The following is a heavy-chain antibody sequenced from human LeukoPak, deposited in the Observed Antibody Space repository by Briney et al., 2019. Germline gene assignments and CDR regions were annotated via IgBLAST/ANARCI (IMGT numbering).Heavy chain of an antibody. D-gene: IGHD3-22*01. J-gene: IGHJ4*02. Sequence: PSETLSLTCTVSGGSISSSSYYWGWIRQPPGKGLEWIGSIYYSGSTYYNPSLKSRVTISVDTSKNQFSLKLSSVTAADTAVYYCAKDTPTYYYDSSGFAGRGFRGQGTLVTVSS. CDR1: GGSISSSSYY. CDR2: IYYSGST. V-gene: IGHV4-39*07. CDR3: AKDTPTYYYDSSGFAGRGF.